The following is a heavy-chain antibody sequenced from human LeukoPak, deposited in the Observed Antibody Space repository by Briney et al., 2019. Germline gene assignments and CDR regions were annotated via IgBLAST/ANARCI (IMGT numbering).Heavy chain of an antibody. Sequence: SETLSLTCSVSGGYINSHHGSWLRQPAGKGLEWIGRIYTSGSTNYNPSLKSRVTMSVDTSKNQFSLKLSSVTAANHAVYSCSIYGYCSCRSCSGEWWFDPWGQGTLVTVSS. D-gene: IGHD2-15*01. CDR1: GGYINSHH. J-gene: IGHJ5*02. V-gene: IGHV4-4*07. CDR3: SIYGYCSCRSCSGEWWFDP. CDR2: IYTSGST.